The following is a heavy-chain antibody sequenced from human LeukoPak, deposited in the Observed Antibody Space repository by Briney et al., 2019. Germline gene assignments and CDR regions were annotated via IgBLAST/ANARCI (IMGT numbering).Heavy chain of an antibody. CDR2: ISGSSGYI. CDR3: ARDRGAYCGGDCYLGFDY. J-gene: IGHJ4*01. V-gene: IGHV3-21*01. D-gene: IGHD2-21*02. CDR1: GFTFSSYT. Sequence: PGGSLRLSCAASGFTFSSYTMNWVRQAPGKGLEWVSSISGSSGYISYADSVKGRFTISRDNAKKSLYLQMTSLTAEDTAVYYCARDRGAYCGGDCYLGFDYWGRGTLVTVSS.